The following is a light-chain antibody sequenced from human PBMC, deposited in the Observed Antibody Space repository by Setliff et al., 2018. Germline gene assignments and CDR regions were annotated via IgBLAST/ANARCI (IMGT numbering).Light chain of an antibody. CDR3: SSYTSSSTYV. Sequence: QSALTQPASVSGSPGQSITISCTGTGTYNYVSWYQQHPGKAPQLIIYDVSNRPSGVSNRFSGSKSGNTASLTISGLQAEDEADYYCSSYTSSSTYVFGTGTKVTVL. CDR1: GTYNY. V-gene: IGLV2-14*03. CDR2: DVS. J-gene: IGLJ1*01.